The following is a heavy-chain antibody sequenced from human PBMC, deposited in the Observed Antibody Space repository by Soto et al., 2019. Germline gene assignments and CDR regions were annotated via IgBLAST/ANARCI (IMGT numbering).Heavy chain of an antibody. CDR2: ISYDGSNK. Sequence: QVQLVESGGGVVQPGRSLRLSCAASGFTFSSYGMHWVRQAPGKGLEWVAVISYDGSNKYYADSVKGRFTISRDNSKNTLYLQMNSPRAEDTAVYYCARWGPDYGDYGDQYYFDYWGQGTLVTVSS. J-gene: IGHJ4*02. V-gene: IGHV3-30*03. D-gene: IGHD4-17*01. CDR3: ARWGPDYGDYGDQYYFDY. CDR1: GFTFSSYG.